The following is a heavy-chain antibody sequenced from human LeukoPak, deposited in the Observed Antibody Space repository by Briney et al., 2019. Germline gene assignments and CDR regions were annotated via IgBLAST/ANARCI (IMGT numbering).Heavy chain of an antibody. J-gene: IGHJ1*01. D-gene: IGHD3-22*01. CDR2: IYYSGST. CDR1: GGSISSYY. CDR3: ACSYYYDSSGYPEYFQH. V-gene: IGHV4-59*08. Sequence: SETLSLTCTVSGGSISSYYWSWVRQPPGKGLEWIGYIYYSGSTNYNPSLKSRVTISVDTSKNQFSLKLSSVTAADTAVYYCACSYYYDSSGYPEYFQHWGQGTLVTVSS.